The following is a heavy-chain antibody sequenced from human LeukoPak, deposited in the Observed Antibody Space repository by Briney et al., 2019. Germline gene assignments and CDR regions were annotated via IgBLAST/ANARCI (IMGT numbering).Heavy chain of an antibody. J-gene: IGHJ3*02. V-gene: IGHV1-24*01. CDR1: GYTLTELS. CDR2: FDPEDGET. D-gene: IGHD3-10*01. Sequence: GASVKVSCKVSGYTLTELSMHWVRQAPGKGLKGMGGFDPEDGETIYAQKFQGRVTITEDTYTDTAYMELSSLRSEDTAVYYCATEYYPGNAFDIWGQGTMVTVSS. CDR3: ATEYYPGNAFDI.